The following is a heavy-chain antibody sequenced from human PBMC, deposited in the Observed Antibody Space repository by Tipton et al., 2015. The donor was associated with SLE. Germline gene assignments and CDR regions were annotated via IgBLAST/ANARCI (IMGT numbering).Heavy chain of an antibody. CDR3: AGSSWYRGWFDP. J-gene: IGHJ5*02. CDR1: GFTLSHFH. CDR2: THIGGRT. D-gene: IGHD6-13*01. Sequence: SLRLSCAASGFTLSHFHMSGVRQAPGKGLEWVAVTHIGGRTRYADSVRGRFTLSRDDSKNTLFLQMNSLRAEDTAVYYCAGSSWYRGWFDPWGQGTLVTVSS. V-gene: IGHV3-66*01.